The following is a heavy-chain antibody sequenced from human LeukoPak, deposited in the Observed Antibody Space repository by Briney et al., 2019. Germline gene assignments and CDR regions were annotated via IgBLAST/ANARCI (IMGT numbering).Heavy chain of an antibody. V-gene: IGHV1-2*02. Sequence: ASVKVSCKSSGYTFNGYYMHWVRQAPGQGLEWMGWINPNSGGTNYAQKFQGRVTMTRDTSISTAYMELSRLRSDDTAVYYCARVSGELSPFDYWGQGTLVTVSS. D-gene: IGHD1-26*01. CDR2: INPNSGGT. CDR3: ARVSGELSPFDY. CDR1: GYTFNGYY. J-gene: IGHJ4*02.